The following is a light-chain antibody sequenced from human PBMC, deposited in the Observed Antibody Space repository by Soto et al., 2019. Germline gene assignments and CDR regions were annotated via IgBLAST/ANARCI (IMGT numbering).Light chain of an antibody. J-gene: IGKJ4*01. Sequence: ESVLTQSPGTLSLSPGERVTLSCRTSQSVSSNYLAWYQQIPGQAPRLLIYGASSRATGIPDRFSGSGSGTDFTLTISRLEPEDFAVYYCQHYVTSQLTFGGGTKVEIK. V-gene: IGKV3-20*01. CDR3: QHYVTSQLT. CDR2: GAS. CDR1: QSVSSNY.